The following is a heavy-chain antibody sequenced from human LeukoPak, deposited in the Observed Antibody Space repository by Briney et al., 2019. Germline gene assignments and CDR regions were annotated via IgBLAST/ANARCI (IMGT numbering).Heavy chain of an antibody. Sequence: PGRSLRLSCAASGFTFSSYGMHWVRQAPGKGLEWVAVISYDGSNKYYADSVKGRFTISRDNSKNTLYLQMNSLRAEDTAVYYCARDWEQWPGGDAFDIWGQGTMVTVSS. CDR1: GFTFSSYG. CDR2: ISYDGSNK. V-gene: IGHV3-30*03. J-gene: IGHJ3*02. CDR3: ARDWEQWPGGDAFDI. D-gene: IGHD6-19*01.